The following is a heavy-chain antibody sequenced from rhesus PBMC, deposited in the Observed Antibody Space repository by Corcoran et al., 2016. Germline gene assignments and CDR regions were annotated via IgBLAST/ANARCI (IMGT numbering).Heavy chain of an antibody. CDR3: ARDPISYKWYYDH. J-gene: IGHJ4*01. D-gene: IGHD1-26*01. CDR2: INGVTGAP. CDR1: GASIRSYW. Sequence: QVQLQESGPGLVKASATLSLTCAVSGASIRSYWWSCVRQSPGKGLAWIGGINGVTGAPFYNPSLKIRVTISTAASKNQFSLKLASVTAADTAVYYCARDPISYKWYYDHWGQGVLVTVSS. V-gene: IGHV4-80*01.